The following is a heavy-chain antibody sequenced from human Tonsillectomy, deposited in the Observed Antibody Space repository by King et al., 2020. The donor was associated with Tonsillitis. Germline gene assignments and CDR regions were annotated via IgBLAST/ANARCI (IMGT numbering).Heavy chain of an antibody. D-gene: IGHD4-17*01. CDR3: ARENHDYGDLKNPSPGKGYFDL. CDR1: GFTFSDYY. Sequence: VQLVESGGGLVKPGGSLRLSCAASGFTFSDYYMSWIRQAPGKGLEWVSYISSSGSTIYYADSVKGRFTISRDNAKNSLYLQMNSLRAEDTAVYYCARENHDYGDLKNPSPGKGYFDLWGRGTLVTVSS. J-gene: IGHJ2*01. V-gene: IGHV3-11*01. CDR2: ISSSGSTI.